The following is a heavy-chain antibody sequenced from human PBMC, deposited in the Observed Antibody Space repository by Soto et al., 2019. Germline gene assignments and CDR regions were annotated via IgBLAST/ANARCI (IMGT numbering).Heavy chain of an antibody. D-gene: IGHD3-10*01. Sequence: EVQLVESGGGIVQPGGSVRLSCAASGFTLSSYWIHWVRQAPGKGLVWVSRINGDGSTTNYADSLKGRFTISRDNAKNTVFRQMNSLRAEDTAVYSCARGRSGSYSFDYWGQGTLVTVSS. CDR1: GFTLSSYW. CDR3: ARGRSGSYSFDY. CDR2: INGDGSTT. V-gene: IGHV3-74*01. J-gene: IGHJ4*02.